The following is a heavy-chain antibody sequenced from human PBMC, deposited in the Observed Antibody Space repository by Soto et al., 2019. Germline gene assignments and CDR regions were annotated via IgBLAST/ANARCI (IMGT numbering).Heavy chain of an antibody. CDR3: ARDTARAMVRIYYGMDV. V-gene: IGHV3-33*01. CDR1: GFTFSSYG. D-gene: IGHD3-10*01. CDR2: IWYDGSNK. Sequence: QVQLVESGGGVVQPGRSLRLSCAASGFTFSSYGMHWVRQAPGKGLEWVAVIWYDGSNKYYADSVKGRFTISRDNSKNTLYLQMNSLRAEDTAVYYCARDTARAMVRIYYGMDVWGQWTKGTVSS. J-gene: IGHJ6*02.